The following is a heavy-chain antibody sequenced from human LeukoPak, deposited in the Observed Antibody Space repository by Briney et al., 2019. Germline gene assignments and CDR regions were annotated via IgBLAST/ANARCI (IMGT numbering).Heavy chain of an antibody. J-gene: IGHJ6*04. D-gene: IGHD3-10*02. CDR3: AELGITMIGGV. V-gene: IGHV3-48*04. Sequence: GGSLRLSCAASGFTFSSYSMDWVRQAPGKGLEWVSYISSSGSTIYYADSVKGRFTISRDNAENSLYLQMNSLRAEDTAVYYCAELGITMIGGVWGKGTTVTISS. CDR1: GFTFSSYS. CDR2: ISSSGSTI.